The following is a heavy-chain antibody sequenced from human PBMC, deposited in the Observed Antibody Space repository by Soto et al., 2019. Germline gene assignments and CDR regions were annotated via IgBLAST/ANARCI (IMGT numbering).Heavy chain of an antibody. D-gene: IGHD3-3*01. CDR1: GFTFSDFY. V-gene: IGHV3-11*06. J-gene: IGHJ6*01. CDR3: ARDRGGGSIFGGHYGMGV. CDR2: IRTSGSDT. Sequence: GGSLRLSCAASGFTFSDFYMSWIRQAPGRGLEWVSNIRTSGSDTNYADSVKGRFTISRDNGKKSLYLEMKSLRVEDTAVYYCARDRGGGSIFGGHYGMGVWGQGTTVTVS.